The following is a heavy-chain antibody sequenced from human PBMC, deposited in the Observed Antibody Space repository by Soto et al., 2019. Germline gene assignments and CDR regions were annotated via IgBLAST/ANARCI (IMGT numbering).Heavy chain of an antibody. Sequence: GGSLSLSCAASGFTFSSYAMSWVRQAPGKGLEWVSAISGSGGSTYYADPVKGRFTISRDNSKNTLYLQMNSLRAEDTAVYYCAKDGDWHYFDYWGQGTLVTVSS. CDR3: AKDGDWHYFDY. J-gene: IGHJ4*02. V-gene: IGHV3-23*01. CDR2: ISGSGGST. D-gene: IGHD3-10*01. CDR1: GFTFSSYA.